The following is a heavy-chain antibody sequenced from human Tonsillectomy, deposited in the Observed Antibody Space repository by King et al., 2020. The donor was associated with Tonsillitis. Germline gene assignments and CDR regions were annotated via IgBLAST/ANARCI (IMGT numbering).Heavy chain of an antibody. CDR2: IYTSGST. CDR1: GGSISSYY. CDR3: ARDSFVNTVSDWFDP. Sequence: QLQESGPGLVKPSETLSLTCTVSGGSISSYYWSWIRQPAGKGLEWIGRIYTSGSTNYNPSLKSRVTMSVDTSKNQLSLKLSSVTAADPAVYYCARDSFVNTVSDWFDPWGQGTLVTVSS. J-gene: IGHJ5*02. D-gene: IGHD3-16*02. V-gene: IGHV4-4*07.